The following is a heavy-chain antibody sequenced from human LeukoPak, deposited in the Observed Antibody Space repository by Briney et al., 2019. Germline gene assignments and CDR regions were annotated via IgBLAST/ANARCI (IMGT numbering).Heavy chain of an antibody. CDR3: ATPAIYSGDYNPPGY. J-gene: IGHJ4*02. V-gene: IGHV4-38-2*02. D-gene: IGHD5-12*01. CDR1: GYSISSGHH. Sequence: PSETLSLICSVSGYSISSGHHWDWIRQSPGKGLEWVGHVFQSGSTSYNPSLKSRVTISADASKNYFSLNLSSVTAADTAVYYCATPAIYSGDYNPPGYWGQGILVTVSS. CDR2: VFQSGST.